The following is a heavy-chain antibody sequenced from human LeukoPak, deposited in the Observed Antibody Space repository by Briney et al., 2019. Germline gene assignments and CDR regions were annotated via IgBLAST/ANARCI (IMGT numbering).Heavy chain of an antibody. J-gene: IGHJ4*02. CDR1: GFTFSSYW. Sequence: GGSLRLSCAASGFTFSSYWMSWVRQAPGKGLEWVANIKQDGSEKYYVDSVKGRFTISRDNAKNSLYLQMNSLRAEDTAVYYCARVVGVLRYFDWLPQGSDTYYFDYWGQGTLVTVSS. CDR2: IKQDGSEK. V-gene: IGHV3-7*03. D-gene: IGHD3-9*01. CDR3: ARVVGVLRYFDWLPQGSDTYYFDY.